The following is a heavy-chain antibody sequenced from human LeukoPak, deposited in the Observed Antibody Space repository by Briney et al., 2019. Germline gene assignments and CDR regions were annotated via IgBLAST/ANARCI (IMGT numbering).Heavy chain of an antibody. J-gene: IGHJ4*02. CDR3: ARLRREDSSGYPYYFDY. Sequence: SETLSLTCTVSGGSISSYYWGWIRQPPGKGLEWIGSIYYSGSTYYNPSLKSRVTISVDTSKNQFSLKLSSVTAADTAVYYCARLRREDSSGYPYYFDYWGQGTLVTVSS. CDR1: GGSISSYY. V-gene: IGHV4-39*01. D-gene: IGHD3-22*01. CDR2: IYYSGST.